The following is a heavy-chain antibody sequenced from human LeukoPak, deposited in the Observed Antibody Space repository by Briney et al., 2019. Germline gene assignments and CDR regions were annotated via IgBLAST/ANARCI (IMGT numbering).Heavy chain of an antibody. Sequence: APVKVSCKAFGYTFTSNYMHWVRQAPGQGPEWMGVISPSGGSTTYAQKFQGRVTLTRDMSTSTDYLELSSLRSEDTAVYYCARDGCYDSSGYPSCGNDYWGQGTLVTVSS. J-gene: IGHJ4*02. V-gene: IGHV1-46*01. CDR2: ISPSGGST. D-gene: IGHD3-22*01. CDR1: GYTFTSNY. CDR3: ARDGCYDSSGYPSCGNDY.